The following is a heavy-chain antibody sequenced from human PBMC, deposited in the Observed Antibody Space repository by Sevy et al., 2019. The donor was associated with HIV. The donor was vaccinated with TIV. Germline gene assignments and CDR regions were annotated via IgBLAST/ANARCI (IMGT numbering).Heavy chain of an antibody. J-gene: IGHJ6*02. CDR3: ARDPITMGMEEYYYGMVV. Sequence: ASVKVSCKASGGTFSSYAISWVRQAPGQGLEWMGGIIPIFGTANYAQKFQGRATITADESTSTAYMELSSLRSEDTAVYYCARDPITMGMEEYYYGMVVWGQGTTVTDSS. CDR1: GGTFSSYA. D-gene: IGHD3-10*01. V-gene: IGHV1-69*13. CDR2: IIPIFGTA.